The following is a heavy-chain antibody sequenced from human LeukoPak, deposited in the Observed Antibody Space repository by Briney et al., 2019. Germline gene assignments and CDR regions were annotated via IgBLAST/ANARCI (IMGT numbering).Heavy chain of an antibody. CDR3: TTPRSLPTLELRYFDWLWGAGYYYGMDV. J-gene: IGHJ6*02. D-gene: IGHD3-9*01. CDR1: GFTFSNAW. V-gene: IGHV3-15*01. Sequence: GGSLRLSCAASGFTFSNAWMSWVRQAPGKGLEWVGRIKSKTDGGTTDYAAPVKGRFTISRDDSKNTLYLQMNSLKTEDTAVYYCTTPRSLPTLELRYFDWLWGAGYYYGMDVWGQGTTVTVSS. CDR2: IKSKTDGGTT.